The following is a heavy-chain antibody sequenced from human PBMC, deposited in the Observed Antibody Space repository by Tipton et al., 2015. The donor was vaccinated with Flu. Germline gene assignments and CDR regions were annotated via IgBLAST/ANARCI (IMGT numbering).Heavy chain of an antibody. V-gene: IGHV4-39*07. J-gene: IGHJ4*02. D-gene: IGHD1-26*01. Sequence: LRLSCTVSGGSISSSTYYWGWIRQPPGKGLEWIGSIYYSGSSYYNPSLKSRVTISLDTSKNQFSLNLSSVTAADTAVYYCARALRGPVGATLGYWGQGTLATVSS. CDR2: IYYSGSS. CDR3: ARALRGPVGATLGY. CDR1: GGSISSSTYY.